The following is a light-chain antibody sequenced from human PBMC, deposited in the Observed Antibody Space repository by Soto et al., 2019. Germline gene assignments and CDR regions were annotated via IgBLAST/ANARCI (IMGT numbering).Light chain of an antibody. V-gene: IGKV1-5*01. Sequence: GGRVTITCRASQSISSWLAWYQQKPGKAPKLLIYDASSLESGVPSRFSGSGSGTEFTLSISSLQPDDFGTYYCQEYNAYSMTFGQGTRLEI. CDR1: QSISSW. CDR3: QEYNAYSMT. CDR2: DAS. J-gene: IGKJ5*01.